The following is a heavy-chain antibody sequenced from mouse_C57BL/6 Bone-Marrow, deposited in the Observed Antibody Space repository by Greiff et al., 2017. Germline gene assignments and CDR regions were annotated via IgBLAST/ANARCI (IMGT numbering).Heavy chain of an antibody. CDR2: IYPRSGKT. Sequence: QVQLQQSGAELARPGASVKLSCKASGYTFTSYGISWVKQRTGQGLEWIGEIYPRSGKTYYNEKFKGKATLTADKSSSTAYMELRSLTSEDSAVYFCARGKDYYDYLAWFAYWGQGTLVTVSA. D-gene: IGHD2-4*01. CDR1: GYTFTSYG. V-gene: IGHV1-81*01. CDR3: ARGKDYYDYLAWFAY. J-gene: IGHJ3*01.